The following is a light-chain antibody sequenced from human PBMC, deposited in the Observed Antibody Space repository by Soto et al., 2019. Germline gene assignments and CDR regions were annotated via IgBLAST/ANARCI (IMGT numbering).Light chain of an antibody. V-gene: IGLV2-14*01. Sequence: VLTQPASVSGSPGQSITISCTGTSSDVGGYNYVSWYQQHPGKAPKLMIYDVSNWPSGVSNRFSGSKSGNTASLTISGLQAEDEADYYCSSYTSSSTLGVFGGGTKLTVL. CDR2: DVS. CDR3: SSYTSSSTLGV. J-gene: IGLJ2*01. CDR1: SSDVGGYNY.